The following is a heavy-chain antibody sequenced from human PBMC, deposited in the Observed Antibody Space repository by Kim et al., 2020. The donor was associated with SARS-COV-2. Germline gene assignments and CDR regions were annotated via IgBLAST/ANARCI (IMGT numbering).Heavy chain of an antibody. J-gene: IGHJ6*02. Sequence: ASVKVSCKASGYTFTGYDISWVRQAPGQGLEWMGRISANSGDTNYAQKLRGRVTMTTDTSTSTAYMEMRSLRSDDTAVYYCARHPLYWCCCMDVWGQGTMVTVSS. CDR3: ARHPLYWCCCMDV. D-gene: IGHD2-8*01. CDR2: ISANSGDT. V-gene: IGHV1-18*01. CDR1: GYTFTGYD.